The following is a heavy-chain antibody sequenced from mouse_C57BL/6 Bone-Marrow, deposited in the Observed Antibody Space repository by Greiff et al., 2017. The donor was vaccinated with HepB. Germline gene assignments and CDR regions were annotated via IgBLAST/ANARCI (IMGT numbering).Heavy chain of an antibody. Sequence: VKLMESGPGLVAPSQSLSITCTVSGFSLTSYGVHWVRQPPGKGLEWLVVIWSDGSTTYNSALKSRLSISKDNSKSQVFLKMNSLQTDDTAMYYCARHRSNSNYGGYFDVWGTGTTVTVSS. J-gene: IGHJ1*03. D-gene: IGHD2-5*01. CDR2: IWSDGST. CDR3: ARHRSNSNYGGYFDV. V-gene: IGHV2-6-1*01. CDR1: GFSLTSYG.